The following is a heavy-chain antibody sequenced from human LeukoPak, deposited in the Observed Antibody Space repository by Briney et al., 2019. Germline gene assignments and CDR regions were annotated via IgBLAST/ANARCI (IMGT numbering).Heavy chain of an antibody. Sequence: GESLKISCKGSGYSFTSYWIGWVRQMPGKGLEWMGIIYPGDSDTRYSPSFQGQATISADKSISTAYLQWSSLKASDTAMYYCARQYSGSYYYYYYMDVWGKGTTVTVSS. J-gene: IGHJ6*03. CDR1: GYSFTSYW. D-gene: IGHD1-26*01. V-gene: IGHV5-51*01. CDR3: ARQYSGSYYYYYYMDV. CDR2: IYPGDSDT.